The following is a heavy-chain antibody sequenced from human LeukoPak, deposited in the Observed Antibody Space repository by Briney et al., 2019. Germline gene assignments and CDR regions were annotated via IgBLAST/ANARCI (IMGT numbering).Heavy chain of an antibody. CDR2: IKSKTDGGTT. CDR3: TTRPVTIFY. J-gene: IGHJ4*02. D-gene: IGHD4-11*01. V-gene: IGHV3-15*01. Sequence: WIRQPPGKGLEWVGRIKSKTDGGTTDYAAPVKGRFTISRDDSKNTLYLQMNSLKTEDTAVYYCTTRPVTIFYWGQGTLVTVSS.